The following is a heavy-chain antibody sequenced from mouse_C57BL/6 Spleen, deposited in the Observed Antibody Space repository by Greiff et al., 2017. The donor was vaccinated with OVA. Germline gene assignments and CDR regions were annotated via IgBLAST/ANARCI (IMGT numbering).Heavy chain of an antibody. CDR2: INPSNGGT. J-gene: IGHJ1*03. CDR1: GYTFTSYW. D-gene: IGHD1-1*01. Sequence: VQLQQSGTELVKPGASVKLSCKASGYTFTSYWMHWVKQRPGQGLEWIGNINPSNGGTNYNEKFKSKATLTVDKSSSTAYMQLSSLTSEDSAVYYCARGIYYYGSSHWYFDVWGTGTTVTVSS. CDR3: ARGIYYYGSSHWYFDV. V-gene: IGHV1-53*01.